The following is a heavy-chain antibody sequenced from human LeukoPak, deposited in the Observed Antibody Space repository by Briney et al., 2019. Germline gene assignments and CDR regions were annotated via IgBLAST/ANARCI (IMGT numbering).Heavy chain of an antibody. V-gene: IGHV3-23*01. Sequence: GGSLRLSCAASGFTFSSYAMSWVRQAPGKGLEWVSTISGSGGGTYYADSVKGRFTISRDNSKNTLYLQMNSLRAEDTAVYYCAKEYGSGSYYNVVDYWGQGTLVTVSS. CDR3: AKEYGSGSYYNVVDY. CDR2: ISGSGGGT. CDR1: GFTFSSYA. D-gene: IGHD3-10*01. J-gene: IGHJ4*02.